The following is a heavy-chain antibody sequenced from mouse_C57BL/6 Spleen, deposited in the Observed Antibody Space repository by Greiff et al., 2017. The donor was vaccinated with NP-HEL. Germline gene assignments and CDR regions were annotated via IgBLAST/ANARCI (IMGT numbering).Heavy chain of an antibody. CDR1: GYTFTDYN. Sequence: EVKLQESGPELVKPGASVKMSCKASGYTFTDYNMHWVKQSHGKSLEWIGYINPNNGGTSYNQKFKGKATLTVNKSSSTAYMELRSLTSEDSAVYYCARRYDEPLFAYWGQGTLVTVSA. V-gene: IGHV1-22*01. CDR3: ARRYDEPLFAY. J-gene: IGHJ3*01. CDR2: INPNNGGT. D-gene: IGHD2-3*01.